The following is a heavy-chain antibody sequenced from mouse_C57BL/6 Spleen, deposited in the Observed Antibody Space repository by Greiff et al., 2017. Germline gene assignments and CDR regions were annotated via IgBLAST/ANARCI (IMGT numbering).Heavy chain of an antibody. CDR2: ISSGGSYT. D-gene: IGHD2-14*01. CDR3: ARIGGLED. Sequence: EVNVVESGGDLVKPGGSLKLSCAASGFTFSSYGMSWVRQTPDKRLEWVATISSGGSYTYYPDSVKGRFTISRDNAKNTLYLQMSSLKSEDTAMYYCARIGGLEDWGQGTTLTVSS. V-gene: IGHV5-6*01. J-gene: IGHJ2*01. CDR1: GFTFSSYG.